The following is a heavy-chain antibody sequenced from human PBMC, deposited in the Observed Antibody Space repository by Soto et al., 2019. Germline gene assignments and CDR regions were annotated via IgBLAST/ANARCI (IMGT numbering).Heavy chain of an antibody. D-gene: IGHD1-1*01. CDR3: AHRVGLQGNWNGGYFDF. CDR2: IYWDDDK. CDR1: GFSLATSGVG. Sequence: QVTLEESGPPRVKPTQTLTLTCTFSGFSLATSGVGVGWVRQPPGKALERLALIYWDDDKRYSPSLRSRLTGTKDTSSNQVVLTMTNMDPVDTATYYCAHRVGLQGNWNGGYFDFWGQGALVTVSS. V-gene: IGHV2-5*02. J-gene: IGHJ4*02.